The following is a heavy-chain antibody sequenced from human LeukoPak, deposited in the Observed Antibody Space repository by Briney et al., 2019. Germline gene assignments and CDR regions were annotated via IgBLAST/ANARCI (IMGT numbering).Heavy chain of an antibody. CDR3: ATRAYYYDSSGRGGFDY. V-gene: IGHV4-59*12. Sequence: SETLSLTCTVSGGSISSYYWSWIRQPPGKGLEWIGYIYYSGSTNYNPSLKSRISISVDTSKNQFSLKLSSVTAADTAVYYCATRAYYYDSSGRGGFDYWGQGTLVTVSS. CDR1: GGSISSYY. D-gene: IGHD3-22*01. CDR2: IYYSGST. J-gene: IGHJ4*02.